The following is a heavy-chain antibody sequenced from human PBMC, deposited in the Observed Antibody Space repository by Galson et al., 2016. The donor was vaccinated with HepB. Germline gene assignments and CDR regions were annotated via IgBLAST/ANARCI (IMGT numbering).Heavy chain of an antibody. J-gene: IGHJ3*02. CDR2: ISTISSGRDYI. D-gene: IGHD3-3*01. V-gene: IGHV3-21*01. Sequence: SLRLSCAASEFTFSSYSMKWVRQAPGKGLEWVSSISTISSGRDYIYYADSVKGRFTISRDNAKNSLYLQMNSLRAEDTAVYYCARAPLRISIFGVVGGEAVDIWGQGTMVTVSS. CDR1: EFTFSSYS. CDR3: ARAPLRISIFGVVGGEAVDI.